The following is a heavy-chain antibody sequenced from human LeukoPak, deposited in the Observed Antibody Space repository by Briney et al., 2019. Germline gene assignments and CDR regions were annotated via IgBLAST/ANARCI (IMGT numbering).Heavy chain of an antibody. D-gene: IGHD2-2*01. V-gene: IGHV3-21*01. CDR3: ARDASTRCYLCEVDY. Sequence: GGSLRLSCAASGFAFSDYSMNWVRQAPGKGLEWVSSISTSSNYIYYADSVKGRFTISRDNAKNSLYLQMSSLRAEDTAVYYCARDASTRCYLCEVDYWGQGTLVTVSS. CDR1: GFAFSDYS. J-gene: IGHJ4*02. CDR2: ISTSSNYI.